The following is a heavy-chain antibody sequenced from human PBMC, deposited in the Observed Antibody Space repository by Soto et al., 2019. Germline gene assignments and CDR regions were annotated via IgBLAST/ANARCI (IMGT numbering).Heavy chain of an antibody. CDR2: IWYDGSNK. J-gene: IGHJ6*03. V-gene: IGHV3-33*01. CDR3: ARDSQRYSYGYGHYYYYYMDV. CDR1: GFTFSSYG. Sequence: GGSLRLSCAASGFTFSSYGMHWVRQAPGKGLEWVAVIWYDGSNKYYADSVKGGFTISRDNSKNTLYLQMNSLRAEDTAVYYCARDSQRYSYGYGHYYYYYMDVWGKGTTVTVSS. D-gene: IGHD5-18*01.